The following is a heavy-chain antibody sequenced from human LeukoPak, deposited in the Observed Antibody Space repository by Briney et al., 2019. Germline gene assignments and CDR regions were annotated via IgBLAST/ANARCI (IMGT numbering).Heavy chain of an antibody. V-gene: IGHV3-23*01. J-gene: IGHJ4*02. Sequence: GGSLRLSCAVSGFIFDDYAMHWVRQAPGKGLEWVSAISGSGGSTYYADSVKGRFTISRDNSKNTLYLQMNSLRAEDTAVYYCAKAGRSNGEFDYWGQGTLVTVSS. CDR3: AKAGRSNGEFDY. D-gene: IGHD4-17*01. CDR1: GFIFDDYA. CDR2: ISGSGGST.